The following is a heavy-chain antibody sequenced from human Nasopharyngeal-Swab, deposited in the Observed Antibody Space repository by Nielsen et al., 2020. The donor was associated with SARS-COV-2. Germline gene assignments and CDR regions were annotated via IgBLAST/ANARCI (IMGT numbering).Heavy chain of an antibody. CDR3: ARATYAFDI. CDR2: IYSGGRT. J-gene: IGHJ3*02. V-gene: IGHV3-53*01. CDR1: GFTFSSYS. Sequence: GESLKISCVASGFTFSSYSMNWVRQAPGKGLEWVSIIYSGGRTYYADSVKGRFTISRDNSKNTLYLQMNSLRAEDTAVYYCARATYAFDIWGQGTMVTVSS.